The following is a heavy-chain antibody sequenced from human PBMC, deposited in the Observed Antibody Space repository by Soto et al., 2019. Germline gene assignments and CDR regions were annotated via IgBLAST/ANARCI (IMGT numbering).Heavy chain of an antibody. CDR2: VYYRGTT. J-gene: IGHJ6*02. V-gene: IGHV4-59*01. CDR1: GGSISNYY. CDR3: TRAPSAYSRGYGMDV. D-gene: IGHD5-18*01. Sequence: SLTCTVSGGSISNYYWSWIRQPPGKGLEWIGYVYYRGTTNYNPSLKSRATISVDTSKNQFSLKMNSVTAADTAVYFCTRAPSAYSRGYGMDVWGQGTTVTVSS.